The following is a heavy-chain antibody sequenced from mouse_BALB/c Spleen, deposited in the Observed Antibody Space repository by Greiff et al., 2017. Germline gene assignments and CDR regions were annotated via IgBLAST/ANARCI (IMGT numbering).Heavy chain of an antibody. Sequence: EVQGVESGGGLVQPGGSLKLSCAASGFTFSSYGLSWVRQTPDKRLELVAIINSNGGSTYYPDSVKGRFTISRDNAKNTLYLQMNSLKSEDTAMYYCARDGYEYYAMDYWGQGTSVTVSS. D-gene: IGHD2-10*02. J-gene: IGHJ4*01. CDR3: ARDGYEYYAMDY. V-gene: IGHV5-6-3*01. CDR2: INSNGGST. CDR1: GFTFSSYG.